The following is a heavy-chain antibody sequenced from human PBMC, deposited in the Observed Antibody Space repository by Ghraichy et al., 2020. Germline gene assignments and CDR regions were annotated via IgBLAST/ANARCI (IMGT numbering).Heavy chain of an antibody. J-gene: IGHJ4*02. V-gene: IGHV3-64D*09. CDR3: FEVEGDY. Sequence: GESLNISCSASGFTFSSYAMHWVRQAPGKGLEYVSAISSNGGSTYYADSVKGRFTISRDNSKNTLYLQMSSLRAEDTAVYYCFEVEGDYWGQGTLVTVSS. CDR1: GFTFSSYA. CDR2: ISSNGGST.